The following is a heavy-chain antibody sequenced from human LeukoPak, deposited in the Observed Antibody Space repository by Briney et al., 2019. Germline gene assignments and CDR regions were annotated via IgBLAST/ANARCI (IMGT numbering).Heavy chain of an antibody. J-gene: IGHJ4*02. D-gene: IGHD5-18*01. Sequence: GESLRLSCAASGFTFSSYEMNWVRQAPGKGLEWVSYISSSGSTIYYADSVKGRFTISRDNAKNSLYLQMNSLRAEDTAVYYCARDERGYSYGNYFDYWGQGTLVTVSS. V-gene: IGHV3-48*03. CDR2: ISSSGSTI. CDR3: ARDERGYSYGNYFDY. CDR1: GFTFSSYE.